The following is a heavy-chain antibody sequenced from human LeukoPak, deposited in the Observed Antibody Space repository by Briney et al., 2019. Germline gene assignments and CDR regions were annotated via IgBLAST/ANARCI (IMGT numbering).Heavy chain of an antibody. D-gene: IGHD5-18*01. Sequence: ASVKVSCKASGYLFTTYYMHWVRQAPGQGLEWMGIFNPSGGSTTHAQNFQGRVTMTRDTSTSTVYMELSSLRSEDTAVYYCARGDTYGYLDYWGQGSLVTVS. CDR1: GYLFTTYY. V-gene: IGHV1-46*01. CDR3: ARGDTYGYLDY. CDR2: FNPSGGST. J-gene: IGHJ4*02.